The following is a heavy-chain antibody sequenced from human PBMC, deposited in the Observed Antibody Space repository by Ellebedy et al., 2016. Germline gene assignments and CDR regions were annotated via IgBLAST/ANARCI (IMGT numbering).Heavy chain of an antibody. CDR2: IKQDGSEE. CDR1: GFTVSSYW. CDR3: ARGPIWGYCSGGSCYDWYFDL. D-gene: IGHD2-15*01. Sequence: GGSLRLSCTDSGFTVSSYWMQWVRQAPGKGLEWVANIKQDGSEEYYVDSVKGRFTISRDNARKSLYLQMNSLRAEDTAVYYCARGPIWGYCSGGSCYDWYFDLWGRGTLVTVSS. V-gene: IGHV3-7*01. J-gene: IGHJ2*01.